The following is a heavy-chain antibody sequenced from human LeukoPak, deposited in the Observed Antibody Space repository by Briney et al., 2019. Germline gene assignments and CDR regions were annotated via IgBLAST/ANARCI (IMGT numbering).Heavy chain of an antibody. CDR3: ARGRVYRYSSSWYY. J-gene: IGHJ4*02. Sequence: GGSLRLSCAASGFTFSSYSMNWIRQAPGKGLEWVSSISSSSSYIYYADSVKGRFTISRDNAKNSLYLQVNSLRAEDTAVYYCARGRVYRYSSSWYYWGQGTLVTVSS. CDR2: ISSSSSYI. V-gene: IGHV3-21*01. CDR1: GFTFSSYS. D-gene: IGHD6-13*01.